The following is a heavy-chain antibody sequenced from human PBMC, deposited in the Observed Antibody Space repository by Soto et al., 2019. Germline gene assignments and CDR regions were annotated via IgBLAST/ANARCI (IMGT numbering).Heavy chain of an antibody. CDR2: IKQDGSEK. CDR1: GFTFSSYW. Sequence: GGSLRLSCAASGFTFSSYWMSWVRQAPGKGLEWVANIKQDGSEKYYVDSVKGRFTISRDNAKNSLYLQMNSLRAEDTAVYYCAREAGYDYVWGSYLHWFDYWGQGTLVTVSS. CDR3: AREAGYDYVWGSYLHWFDY. D-gene: IGHD3-16*02. V-gene: IGHV3-7*03. J-gene: IGHJ4*02.